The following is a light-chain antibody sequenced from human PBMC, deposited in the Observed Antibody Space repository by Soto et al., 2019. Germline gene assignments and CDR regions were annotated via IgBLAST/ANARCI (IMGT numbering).Light chain of an antibody. CDR3: QQYNRYPA. CDR1: QSISSW. J-gene: IGKJ1*01. Sequence: DIQMTQSPSTLSASVGDRVTITCRASQSISSWLAWYQHEPGKAPKLLIYDASSLESGVPSRFSGSGSGTEFTLTISSLQPDDLATYYCQQYNRYPAFGQGTKVDIK. CDR2: DAS. V-gene: IGKV1-5*01.